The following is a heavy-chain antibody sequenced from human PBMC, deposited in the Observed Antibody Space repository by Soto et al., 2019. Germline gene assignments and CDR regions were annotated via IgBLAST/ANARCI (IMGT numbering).Heavy chain of an antibody. CDR2: IIPIFGTA. V-gene: IGHV1-69*13. Sequence: SVKVSCKASGGTFSSYAISWVRQAPGQGLEWMGGIIPIFGTANYAQKYQGRVTITADESTSTAYMELSSLRSEDTAVYYCARGRFLEWLLYSYYYYGMDVWGQGTTVTVSS. CDR1: GGTFSSYA. J-gene: IGHJ6*02. CDR3: ARGRFLEWLLYSYYYYGMDV. D-gene: IGHD3-3*01.